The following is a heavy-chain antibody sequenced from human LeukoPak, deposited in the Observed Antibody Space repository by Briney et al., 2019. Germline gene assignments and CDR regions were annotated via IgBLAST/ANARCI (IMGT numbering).Heavy chain of an antibody. CDR2: ISGSGGST. CDR1: GFTFRSYA. J-gene: IGHJ4*02. V-gene: IGHV3-23*01. D-gene: IGHD6-19*01. Sequence: GGSLRLSCAASGFTFRSYAMSWVRQAPGKGLEWVSAISGSGGSTYYADSVKGRFTISRDNSKNTLYLQMNSLRAEDAALYYCAKLSRIAVAGTATRLYYFDYWGQGTLVTVSS. CDR3: AKLSRIAVAGTATRLYYFDY.